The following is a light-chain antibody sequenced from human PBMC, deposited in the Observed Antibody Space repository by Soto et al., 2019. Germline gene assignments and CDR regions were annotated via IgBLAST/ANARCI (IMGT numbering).Light chain of an antibody. Sequence: DVQMTRSPSTLSASVGDRVTITCRASQSITIWLAWYQQKPGKAPKLLIFDASSLESGVPSRFSGSGSGTEFTLTISSLQPDDFATYYCQQYNSYSWTFGQGTKVDIK. CDR3: QQYNSYSWT. CDR2: DAS. J-gene: IGKJ1*01. CDR1: QSITIW. V-gene: IGKV1-5*01.